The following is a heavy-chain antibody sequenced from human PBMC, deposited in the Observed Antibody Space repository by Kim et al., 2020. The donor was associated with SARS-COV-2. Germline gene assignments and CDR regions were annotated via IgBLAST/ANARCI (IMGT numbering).Heavy chain of an antibody. V-gene: IGHV1-69*13. CDR3: ARAGRGSYAYFQH. CDR1: GGTFSSYA. CDR2: IIPIFGTA. Sequence: SVKVSCKASGGTFSSYAISWVRQAPGQGLEWMGGIIPIFGTANYAQKFQGRVTITADESTSTDYMELSSLRSEDTAVYYCARAGRGSYAYFQHWGQGTLVTVSS. D-gene: IGHD1-26*01. J-gene: IGHJ1*01.